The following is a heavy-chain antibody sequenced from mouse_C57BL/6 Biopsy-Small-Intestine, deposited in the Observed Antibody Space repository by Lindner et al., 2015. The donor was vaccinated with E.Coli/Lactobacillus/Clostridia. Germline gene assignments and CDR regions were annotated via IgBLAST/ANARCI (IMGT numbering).Heavy chain of an antibody. CDR2: ITYAGSST. CDR1: GFTFSDYG. D-gene: IGHD2-4*01. CDR3: ARDYDYRGDY. V-gene: IGHV5-17*01. J-gene: IGHJ2*01. Sequence: VQLQESGGGLVKPGGSLKLSCAASGFTFSDYGMHWFRQAPEKGLEWIAYITYAGSSTYYADTMKGRFTISRDNAKNTLFLQMTSLRSEDTAIYYCARDYDYRGDYWGQGTTLTVSS.